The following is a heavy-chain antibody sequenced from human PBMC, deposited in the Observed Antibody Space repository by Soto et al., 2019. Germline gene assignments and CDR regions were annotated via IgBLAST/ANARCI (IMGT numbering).Heavy chain of an antibody. CDR2: IKEDGSEK. Sequence: WGSLRLSFAASGFTVSTYWMTWVRQAPGKGLEWVANIKEDGSEKNYVDSVKGRFTISRDNAQSSLYLQMNSLRAEDTAVYYCARFTTRYCTNLVCYTGGYYFDYWGQGTLVTVSS. J-gene: IGHJ4*02. CDR1: GFTVSTYW. V-gene: IGHV3-7*01. D-gene: IGHD2-8*01. CDR3: ARFTTRYCTNLVCYTGGYYFDY.